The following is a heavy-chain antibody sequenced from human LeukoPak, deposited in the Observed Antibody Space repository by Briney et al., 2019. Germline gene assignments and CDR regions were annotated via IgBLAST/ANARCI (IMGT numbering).Heavy chain of an antibody. D-gene: IGHD4-23*01. CDR1: GGSFSGYY. J-gene: IGHJ4*02. V-gene: IGHV4-34*01. CDR2: INHSGST. CDR3: ARLVAYGGNSFDY. Sequence: SETLSLTCAVYGGSFSGYYWSWIRQPPGKGLEWIGEINHSGSTNYNPSLKSRVTISVDTSKNQFSLKLSSVTAADTAVYYCARLVAYGGNSFDYWGQGTLVTVSS.